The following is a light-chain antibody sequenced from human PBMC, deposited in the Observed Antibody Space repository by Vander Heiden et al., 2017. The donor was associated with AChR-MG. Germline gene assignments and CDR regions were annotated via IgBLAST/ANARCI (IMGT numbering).Light chain of an antibody. CDR1: QSSSSC. CDR3: QQRSYWPPYT. J-gene: IGKJ2*01. Sequence: EIVLTQSPATLSLSPGERATLPCRASQSSSSCLAWYQQKPGQAPRLLIYDASNRATGIPARFSGSGSGTDFTLTISSLEPEDFAVYYCQQRSYWPPYTFGQGTKLEIK. V-gene: IGKV3-11*01. CDR2: DAS.